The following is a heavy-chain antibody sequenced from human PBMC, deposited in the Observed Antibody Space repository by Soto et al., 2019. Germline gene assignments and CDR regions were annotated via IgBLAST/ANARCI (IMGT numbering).Heavy chain of an antibody. CDR3: GRESGETWDYEAY. CDR1: GGSISSYR. V-gene: IGHV4-4*07. J-gene: IGHJ4*02. Sequence: ASESLSLTCTVSGGSISSYRWSWIRQPAWKGLEWIGRISNSGNTQYNPSLKSRVTVSVDTSRNQFFLNLHSVTAADSAVYFCGRESGETWDYEAYWGQGTQVTVYS. CDR2: ISNSGNT. D-gene: IGHD4-17*01.